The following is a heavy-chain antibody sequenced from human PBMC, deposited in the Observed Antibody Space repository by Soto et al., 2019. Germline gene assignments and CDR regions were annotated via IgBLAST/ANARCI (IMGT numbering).Heavy chain of an antibody. D-gene: IGHD3-10*01. V-gene: IGHV1-8*01. Sequence: ASVQVSCKASGYPFTSYDINWVRQATGQGLEWMGWMNPNSGNTGYAQKFQGRVTMTRNTSISTAYMELSSLRSEDTAVYYCARVPSWRFGEFTPHFDYWGQGTLVTVSS. CDR2: MNPNSGNT. CDR1: GYPFTSYD. CDR3: ARVPSWRFGEFTPHFDY. J-gene: IGHJ4*02.